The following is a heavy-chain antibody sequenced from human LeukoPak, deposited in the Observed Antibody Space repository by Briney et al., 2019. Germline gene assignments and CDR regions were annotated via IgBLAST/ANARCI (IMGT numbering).Heavy chain of an antibody. J-gene: IGHJ2*01. CDR3: ARETPYGDYWYFDL. D-gene: IGHD4-17*01. Sequence: GGSLRLSCAASGFTFSSYSMNWVRQAPGKGLEWVSVIYSGGSTYYADSVKGRFTISRDNSKNTLYLQMNSLRAEDTAVYYCARETPYGDYWYFDLWGRGTLVTVSS. V-gene: IGHV3-53*01. CDR2: IYSGGST. CDR1: GFTFSSYS.